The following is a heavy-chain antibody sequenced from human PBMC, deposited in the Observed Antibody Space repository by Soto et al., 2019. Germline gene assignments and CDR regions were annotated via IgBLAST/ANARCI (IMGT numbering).Heavy chain of an antibody. J-gene: IGHJ4*02. CDR2: ISGNGGST. V-gene: IGHV3-23*01. CDR1: GFTFSTYA. CDR3: AKGGRGEWLSHFDY. D-gene: IGHD3-3*01. Sequence: PGGSLRLSCAASGFTFSTYAMSWVRQAPGKGLEWVSAISGNGGSTYYADSVKGRFTISRDNSKNTLYLQMNSLRGEDTAIYYCAKGGRGEWLSHFDYWGQGTLVTVSS.